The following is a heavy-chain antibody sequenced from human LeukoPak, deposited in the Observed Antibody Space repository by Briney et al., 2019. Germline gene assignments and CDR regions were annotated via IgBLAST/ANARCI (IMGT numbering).Heavy chain of an antibody. Sequence: PGGSLRLSCAASGFTFDDYGMSWVRQAPGKGLEWVSGINWNGGSTGYADSVKGRFTISRDNAKNSLYLQMNSLRAEDTALYYCARVWTSSGYYVLDYWGQGTLVTVSS. D-gene: IGHD3-22*01. CDR3: ARVWTSSGYYVLDY. V-gene: IGHV3-20*04. J-gene: IGHJ4*02. CDR2: INWNGGST. CDR1: GFTFDDYG.